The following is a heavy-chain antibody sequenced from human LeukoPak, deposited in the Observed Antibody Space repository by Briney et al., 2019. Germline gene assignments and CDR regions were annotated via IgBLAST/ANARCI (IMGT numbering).Heavy chain of an antibody. CDR2: IWDDGNTK. Sequence: GGSLRLSCAASGFTFSRYGMHWVRQAPGKGLEWVAAIWDDGNTKHYVDSVKGRFTISRDNPKNTLYLQMNSLRVEDTAVYYCARQYSSSYFYGHWGQGTLVTVSS. J-gene: IGHJ4*02. D-gene: IGHD3-22*01. V-gene: IGHV3-33*01. CDR3: ARQYSSSYFYGH. CDR1: GFTFSRYG.